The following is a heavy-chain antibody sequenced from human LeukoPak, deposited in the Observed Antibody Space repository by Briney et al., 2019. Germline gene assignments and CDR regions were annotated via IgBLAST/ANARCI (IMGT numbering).Heavy chain of an antibody. Sequence: KSSETLSLTCAVYGGSFSGYYWSWIRQPPGKGLEWIGEINHSGSTNYNPSLKSRVTISVDTSKNQFSLKLSSVTAADTAVYYCARPYGSGSSRNNWFDPWGQGTLVTVSS. V-gene: IGHV4-34*01. J-gene: IGHJ5*02. CDR1: GGSFSGYY. D-gene: IGHD3-10*01. CDR3: ARPYGSGSSRNNWFDP. CDR2: INHSGST.